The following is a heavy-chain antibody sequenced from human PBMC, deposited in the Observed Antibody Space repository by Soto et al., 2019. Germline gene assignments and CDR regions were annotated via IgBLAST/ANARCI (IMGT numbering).Heavy chain of an antibody. CDR1: GFTFTTYA. D-gene: IGHD2-8*01. V-gene: IGHV3-23*01. Sequence: EVQLLESGGGLVQPGGSLRLSCAASGFTFTTYAMTWVRQAPGKGLEWVSAISGSGGTTYYADSVKGRFTISRDNSKNTLYLQMDSLRAEDTAVYYCAKAACTNGVCSTDYWGQGTLVTVSS. J-gene: IGHJ4*02. CDR2: ISGSGGTT. CDR3: AKAACTNGVCSTDY.